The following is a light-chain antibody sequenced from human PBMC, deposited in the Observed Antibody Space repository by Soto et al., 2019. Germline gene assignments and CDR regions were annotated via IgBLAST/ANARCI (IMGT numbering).Light chain of an antibody. CDR2: AAS. Sequence: EIVMTQSPATLSVSPGERATLSCRASQSVRSNLAWYQQKPGQAPRLLIYAASTRATGIPARFSGSGSGTEFTLTISSLQSEDFAVHYCQQYNNWPTWTFCQAAKVEIK. CDR1: QSVRSN. J-gene: IGKJ1*01. V-gene: IGKV3-15*01. CDR3: QQYNNWPTWT.